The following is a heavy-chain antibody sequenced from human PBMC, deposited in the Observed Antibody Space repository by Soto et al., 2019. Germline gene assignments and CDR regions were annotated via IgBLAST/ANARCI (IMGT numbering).Heavy chain of an antibody. CDR3: AREAGIAVAVRGMDV. CDR1: GYTFTGYY. D-gene: IGHD6-19*01. V-gene: IGHV1-2*04. J-gene: IGHJ6*02. CDR2: INPNSGGT. Sequence: ASVKVSCKASGYTFTGYYMHWVRQAPGQGLEWMGWINPNSGGTNYAQKFQGWVTMTRDTSISTAHMELSRLRSDDTAVYYCAREAGIAVAVRGMDVWGQGTTVTVSS.